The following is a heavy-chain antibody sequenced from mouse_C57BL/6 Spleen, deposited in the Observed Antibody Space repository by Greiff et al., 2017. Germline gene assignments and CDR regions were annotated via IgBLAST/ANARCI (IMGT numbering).Heavy chain of an antibody. D-gene: IGHD1-1*01. CDR2: ISSGGSYT. Sequence: VQLKESGGDLVKPGGSLKLSCAASGFTFSSYGMSWVRQTPDKRLEWVATISSGGSYTYYPDSVKGRFTISRDNAKNTLYLQMSSLKSEDTAMYYCARHHYYYGSSSDYAMDYWGQGTSVTVSS. CDR3: ARHHYYYGSSSDYAMDY. V-gene: IGHV5-6*01. J-gene: IGHJ4*01. CDR1: GFTFSSYG.